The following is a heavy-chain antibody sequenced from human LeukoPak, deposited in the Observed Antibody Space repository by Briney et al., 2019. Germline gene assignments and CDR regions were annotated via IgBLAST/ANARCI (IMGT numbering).Heavy chain of an antibody. D-gene: IGHD3-9*01. V-gene: IGHV3-43*01. CDR1: GFTFDDYA. J-gene: IGHJ4*02. Sequence: GGSLRLSCAASGFTFDDYAMHWVRQAPGKGLEWVSLISWDGGSTYYADSVKGRFTISRDNSKNSLYLQMNSLRTEDTALYYCAKPRYYDILTGYYDYWGQGTLVTVSS. CDR2: ISWDGGST. CDR3: AKPRYYDILTGYYDY.